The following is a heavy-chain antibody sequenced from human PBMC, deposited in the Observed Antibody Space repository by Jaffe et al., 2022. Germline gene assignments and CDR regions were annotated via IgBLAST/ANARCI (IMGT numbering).Heavy chain of an antibody. CDR2: IIPIFGTA. J-gene: IGHJ6*03. CDR1: GGTFSSYA. V-gene: IGHV1-69*01. Sequence: QVQLVQSGAEVKKPGSSVKVSCKASGGTFSSYAISWVRQAPGQGLEWMGGIIPIFGTANYAQKFQGRVTITADESTSTAYMELSSLRSEDTAVYYCASDHVDTAMVIGEFYYYYMDVWGKGTTVTVSS. D-gene: IGHD5-18*01. CDR3: ASDHVDTAMVIGEFYYYYMDV.